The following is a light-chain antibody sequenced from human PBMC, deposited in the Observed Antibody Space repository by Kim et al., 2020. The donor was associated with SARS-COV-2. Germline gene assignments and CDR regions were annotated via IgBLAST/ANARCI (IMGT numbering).Light chain of an antibody. CDR2: NNN. CDR1: SSNIGSNT. Sequence: ELTQPPSASGAPGQSVTLSCSGSSSNIGSNTVNWYLHLPGRAPKQLIYNNNQRPSGVPGRVSGSKSGTSASLAISGLQSEDEGDYYCAAWDASLYVWVFGGGTQLTVL. J-gene: IGLJ3*02. CDR3: AAWDASLYVWV. V-gene: IGLV1-44*01.